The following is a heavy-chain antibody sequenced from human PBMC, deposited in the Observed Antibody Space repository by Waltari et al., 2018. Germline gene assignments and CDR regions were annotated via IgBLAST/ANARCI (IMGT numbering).Heavy chain of an antibody. V-gene: IGHV2-26*01. J-gene: IGHJ3*02. CDR3: ARMGTMVGTSGAFDI. Sequence: QVTLKESGPVLVKPTETLTLTCTVSGFSLSNARMGVSWIRQPPGKALEWLAHIFSNDEKSYSTSLNISLPISKDTSKRQVVLTMTNMDPVDTATYYCARMGTMVGTSGAFDIWGQGTMVTVSS. CDR2: IFSNDEK. D-gene: IGHD3-10*01. CDR1: GFSLSNARMG.